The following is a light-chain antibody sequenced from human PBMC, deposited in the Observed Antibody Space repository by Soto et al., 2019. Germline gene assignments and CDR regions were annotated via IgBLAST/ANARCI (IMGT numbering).Light chain of an antibody. Sequence: EIVLTQSPATLSLSPGEGATLSCRASQSVSPYLAWFQQNPGQDPRLLIYDASNRATGIPARFSGSGSGTDFTLTISSLEPEDFAVYYCQQLSNWPWTFGQGTKVVIK. CDR1: QSVSPY. CDR3: QQLSNWPWT. CDR2: DAS. J-gene: IGKJ1*01. V-gene: IGKV3-11*01.